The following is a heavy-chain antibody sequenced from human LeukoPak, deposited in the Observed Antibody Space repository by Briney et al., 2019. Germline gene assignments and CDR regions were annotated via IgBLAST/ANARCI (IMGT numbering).Heavy chain of an antibody. CDR1: GYSISSGYY. CDR2: IYDSGST. Sequence: SETLSLTCAVSGYSISSGYYWGWIRQPPGKGLEWIGSIYDSGSTYYNPSLKSRVTISVDTFKNQFSLKLSSVTAADTAVYYCARRRTTVVTPDYAFDIWGQGTMVTVSS. D-gene: IGHD4-23*01. CDR3: ARRRTTVVTPDYAFDI. V-gene: IGHV4-38-2*01. J-gene: IGHJ3*02.